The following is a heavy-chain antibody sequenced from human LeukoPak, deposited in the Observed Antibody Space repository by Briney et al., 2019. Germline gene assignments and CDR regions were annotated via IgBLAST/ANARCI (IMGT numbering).Heavy chain of an antibody. V-gene: IGHV3-30*02. D-gene: IGHD2-2*02. CDR1: GFTFSSYG. Sequence: GGSLRLSCAASGFTFSSYGMHWVRQAPGKELEWVAFIRYDGSNKYYADSVKGRFTISRDNSKNTLYLQMNSLRAEDTAVYYCAKDKEGIVVVPAAIGSAFDIWGQGTMVTVSP. CDR3: AKDKEGIVVVPAAIGSAFDI. J-gene: IGHJ3*02. CDR2: IRYDGSNK.